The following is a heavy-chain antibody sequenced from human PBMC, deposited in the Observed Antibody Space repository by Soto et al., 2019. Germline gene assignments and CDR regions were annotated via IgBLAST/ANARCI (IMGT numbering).Heavy chain of an antibody. V-gene: IGHV3-48*02. D-gene: IGHD4-17*01. Sequence: GGSLRLSCAASGFTFGSYGMDWVRQAPGKGLEWLSYISDSGTNIYYADSVRGRFTTSRDNAKNSLYLQMNSLRDDDTAVYYCARDQTTGWFDPWGQGTLVTVSS. CDR3: ARDQTTGWFDP. CDR2: ISDSGTNI. CDR1: GFTFGSYG. J-gene: IGHJ5*02.